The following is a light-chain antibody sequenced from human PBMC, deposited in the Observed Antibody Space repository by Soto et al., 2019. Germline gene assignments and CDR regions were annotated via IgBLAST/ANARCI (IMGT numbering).Light chain of an antibody. V-gene: IGLV2-8*01. CDR2: EVS. J-gene: IGLJ2*01. Sequence: QSALTQPPSASGSPGQSVTISCTGTSSDVGGYNYVSWYQQHPGKAPKLMIYEVSKRPSGVPDRFSGSKSGNTASLTVSGLQAEDEADYYCSSYAGSNNFGDVVFGGGTKLTVL. CDR1: SSDVGGYNY. CDR3: SSYAGSNNFGDVV.